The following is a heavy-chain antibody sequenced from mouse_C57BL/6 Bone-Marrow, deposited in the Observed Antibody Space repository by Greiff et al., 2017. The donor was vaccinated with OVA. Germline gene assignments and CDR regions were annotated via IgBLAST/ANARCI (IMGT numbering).Heavy chain of an antibody. CDR3: VRDYYGGFDY. Sequence: EVQVVESGGGLVQPKGSLKLSCAASGFSFNTYAMNWVRQAPGKGLEWVARIRSKSNNYATYYADSVKDRFTISRDDSESMLYLQMNNLKTEDTAMYYCVRDYYGGFDYWGQGTTLTVSS. CDR1: GFSFNTYA. J-gene: IGHJ2*01. CDR2: IRSKSNNYAT. V-gene: IGHV10-1*01. D-gene: IGHD1-2*01.